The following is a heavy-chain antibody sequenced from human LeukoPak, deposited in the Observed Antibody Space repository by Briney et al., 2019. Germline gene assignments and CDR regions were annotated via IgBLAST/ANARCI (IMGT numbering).Heavy chain of an antibody. J-gene: IGHJ4*02. CDR1: GESFSSYY. CDR2: INHSENT. CDR3: ARVDGDGYNIPDY. V-gene: IGHV4-34*01. D-gene: IGHD5-24*01. Sequence: PSETLPLTCAVYGESFSSYYWSWIRQPLGKGLEWIGEINHSENTNYNPSLKSRVTISVDTSKNQFSLKLSSVTAADTAVYYCARVDGDGYNIPDYWGQGTLVTVSS.